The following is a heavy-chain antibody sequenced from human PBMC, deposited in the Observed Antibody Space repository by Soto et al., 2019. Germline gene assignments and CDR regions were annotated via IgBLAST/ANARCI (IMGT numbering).Heavy chain of an antibody. V-gene: IGHV4-34*01. Sequence: SETLSLTCAVYGGSFSGYYWSWIRQPPGKGLEWIGEINHSGSTNYNPSLKSRVTISVDTSKNQFSLKLSSVTAADTAVYYCARGALRFLEWLLAPPYYFDYWGQGTLVTVSS. CDR2: INHSGST. CDR1: GGSFSGYY. CDR3: ARGALRFLEWLLAPPYYFDY. D-gene: IGHD3-3*01. J-gene: IGHJ4*02.